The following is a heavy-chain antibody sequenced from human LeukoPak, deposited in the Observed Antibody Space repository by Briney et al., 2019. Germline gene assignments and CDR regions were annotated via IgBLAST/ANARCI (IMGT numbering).Heavy chain of an antibody. D-gene: IGHD3-10*02. V-gene: IGHV3-7*01. J-gene: IGHJ6*04. Sequence: PGGSLRLSCAASGFTFSRFWMSWVRRAPGKGLEWVANIKEDGSEKYYVDSVKGRFTISRDNAKNSLYLQMNSLRVEDTAVYYCAELGITMIGGVWGKGTTVTISS. CDR1: GFTFSRFW. CDR2: IKEDGSEK. CDR3: AELGITMIGGV.